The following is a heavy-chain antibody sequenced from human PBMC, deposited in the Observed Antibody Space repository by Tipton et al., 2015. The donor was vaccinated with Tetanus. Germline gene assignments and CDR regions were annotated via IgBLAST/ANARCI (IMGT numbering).Heavy chain of an antibody. CDR2: IYTSENT. J-gene: IGHJ3*02. V-gene: IGHV4-4*07. CDR1: GGSISSYY. CDR3: ARRFYDSSGYSFDI. Sequence: LRLSCTVSGGSISSYYWSWIRQPAGKGLEWIGRIYTSENTNYNPSLKSRVTIFVDKSKNQFSLRLSSVTAADTAVYYCARRFYDSSGYSFDIWGQGTMVTASS. D-gene: IGHD3-22*01.